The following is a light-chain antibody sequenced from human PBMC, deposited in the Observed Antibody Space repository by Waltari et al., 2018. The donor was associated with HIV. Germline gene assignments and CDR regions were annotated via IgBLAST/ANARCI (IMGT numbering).Light chain of an antibody. Sequence: DILMTQSPSSLSASVVDRVTITCRASQSISSYLNWYQQKPGKAPKLLIYAASSLQSGVPSRFSGSGSGTDFTLTISSLQPEDFATYYCQQSYSTPLTFGGGTKVEIK. J-gene: IGKJ4*01. CDR2: AAS. V-gene: IGKV1-39*01. CDR1: QSISSY. CDR3: QQSYSTPLT.